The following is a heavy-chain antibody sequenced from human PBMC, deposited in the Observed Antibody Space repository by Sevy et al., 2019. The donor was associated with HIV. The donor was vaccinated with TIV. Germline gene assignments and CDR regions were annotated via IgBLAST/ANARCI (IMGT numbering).Heavy chain of an antibody. Sequence: GGSLRLSCAASGFTFSSYSMNWVRQAPGKGLEWVSSISSSSSYIYYADSVKGRFTISRDNAKNSLYLQMNSLRAEDMAVYYCAREDGYNYAFDIWGQGTMVTVSS. CDR3: AREDGYNYAFDI. J-gene: IGHJ3*02. CDR1: GFTFSSYS. V-gene: IGHV3-21*01. D-gene: IGHD5-12*01. CDR2: ISSSSSYI.